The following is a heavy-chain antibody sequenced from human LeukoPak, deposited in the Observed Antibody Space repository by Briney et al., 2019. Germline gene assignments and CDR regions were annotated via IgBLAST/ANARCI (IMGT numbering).Heavy chain of an antibody. J-gene: IGHJ4*02. CDR2: INHSGST. CDR3: ARDIPFDY. Sequence: PSETLSLTCAVYGGSFSGYYWSWIRQPPGKGLEWIGEINHSGSTYYNPSLKSRVTISVDTSKNQFSLKLSSVTAADTAVYYCARDIPFDYWGQGTLVTVSS. CDR1: GGSFSGYY. V-gene: IGHV4-34*01. D-gene: IGHD2-21*01.